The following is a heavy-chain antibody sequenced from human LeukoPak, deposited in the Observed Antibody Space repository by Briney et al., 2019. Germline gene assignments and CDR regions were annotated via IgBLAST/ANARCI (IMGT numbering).Heavy chain of an antibody. D-gene: IGHD6-13*01. J-gene: IGHJ5*02. Sequence: PGGSLRLSCAASGFTFSDYYMSWIRQAPGKGLEWVSYISSSGSTIYYADSVKGRFTISRDNAKNSLYLQMNSLRAEDTAVYYCAREAAADDNWFDPWGQGTLVTVSS. V-gene: IGHV3-11*01. CDR2: ISSSGSTI. CDR1: GFTFSDYY. CDR3: AREAAADDNWFDP.